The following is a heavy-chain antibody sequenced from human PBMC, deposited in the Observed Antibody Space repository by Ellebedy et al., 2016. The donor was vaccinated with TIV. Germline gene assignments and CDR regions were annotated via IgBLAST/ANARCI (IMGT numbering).Heavy chain of an antibody. CDR1: GFTFDTYS. CDR2: ISYNSASI. D-gene: IGHD4-17*01. V-gene: IGHV3-21*01. J-gene: IGHJ4*02. CDR3: TRGAETVTRHFDY. Sequence: PGGSLRLSCAASGFTFDTYSMNWVRQAPGKGLEWVSSISYNSASIFYADSLKGRFTVSRDIAKNSLYLQMNSLRDEDTAVYYCTRGAETVTRHFDYWGQGTLVTVSA.